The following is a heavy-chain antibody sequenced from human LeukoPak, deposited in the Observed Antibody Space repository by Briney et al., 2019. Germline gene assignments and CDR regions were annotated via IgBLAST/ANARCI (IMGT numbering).Heavy chain of an antibody. CDR3: ARDLIPLDIVVVPAADNWFDP. V-gene: IGHV1-18*04. D-gene: IGHD2-2*03. J-gene: IGHJ5*02. CDR1: GYTFTSYG. CDR2: ISAYNGNT. Sequence: ASVKVSCKASGYTFTSYGISWVRQAPGQGLEWMGWISAYNGNTNYAQKLQGRGTMTTDTSTSTAYMELRSLRSEDTAVYYCARDLIPLDIVVVPAADNWFDPWGQGTLVTVSS.